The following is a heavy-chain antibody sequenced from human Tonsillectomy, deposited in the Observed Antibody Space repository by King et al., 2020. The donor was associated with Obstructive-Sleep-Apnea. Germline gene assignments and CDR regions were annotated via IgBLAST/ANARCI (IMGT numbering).Heavy chain of an antibody. V-gene: IGHV4-34*01. CDR2: IKYSVST. J-gene: IGHJ3*02. D-gene: IGHD3-22*01. CDR1: DGSFSDYY. CDR3: ARGAYYDSNAFDI. Sequence: VQLPQWGAGLLKPSETLSLACAVYDGSFSDYYWSWIRQPPGKGLEWFGEIKYSVSTNYNPSLKSRVTMSVDTSKNQFSLKLSSVTAADTAVYYCARGAYYDSNAFDIWGQGTMVTVSS.